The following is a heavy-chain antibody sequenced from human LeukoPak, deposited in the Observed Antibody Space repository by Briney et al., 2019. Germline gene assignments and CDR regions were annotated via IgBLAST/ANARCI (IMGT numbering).Heavy chain of an antibody. D-gene: IGHD6-19*01. Sequence: QTGGSLRLSCAASGFTFSSYWMSWVRQAPGKGLEWVANIKPDGSEKYYVDSVKGRFTISRDNAKNSLYLQMNSLRAEDTAVYYCARSYSSGWYYGLYYFDYWGQGTLVTVSS. CDR2: IKPDGSEK. V-gene: IGHV3-7*03. CDR3: ARSYSSGWYYGLYYFDY. J-gene: IGHJ4*02. CDR1: GFTFSSYW.